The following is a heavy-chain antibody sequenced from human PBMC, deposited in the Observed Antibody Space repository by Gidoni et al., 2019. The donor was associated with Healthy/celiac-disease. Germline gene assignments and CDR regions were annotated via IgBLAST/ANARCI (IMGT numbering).Heavy chain of an antibody. CDR3: TTPPAGTTVTVGY. J-gene: IGHJ4*02. CDR2: RSKANSYAT. D-gene: IGHD4-17*01. Sequence: RSKANSYATAYAASVKGRFIISRDDSKNTAYLQMNSLKTEDTAVYYCTTPPAGTTVTVGYWGQGTLVTVSS. V-gene: IGHV3-73*01.